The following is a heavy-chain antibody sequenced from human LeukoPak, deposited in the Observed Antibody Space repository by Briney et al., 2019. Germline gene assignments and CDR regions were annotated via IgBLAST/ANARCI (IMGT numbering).Heavy chain of an antibody. V-gene: IGHV4-39*07. CDR2: IYYSGST. CDR3: ARDLDSGYDGNWFDP. CDR1: GGSISSSSYY. J-gene: IGHJ5*02. D-gene: IGHD5-12*01. Sequence: SETLSLTCTVSGGSISSSSYYWGWIRQPPGKGLEWIGSIYYSGSTYYNPSLKSRVTISVDTSKNQFSLKLSSVTAADTAVYYCARDLDSGYDGNWFDPWGQGTLVTVSS.